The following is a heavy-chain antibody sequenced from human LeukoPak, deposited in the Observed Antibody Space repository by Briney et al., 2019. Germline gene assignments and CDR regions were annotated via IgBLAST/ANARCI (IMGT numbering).Heavy chain of an antibody. V-gene: IGHV4-38-2*02. J-gene: IGHJ4*02. CDR2: IYHRGKV. CDR3: ARETEDWFGDLLSYFDY. D-gene: IGHD3-10*01. Sequence: PSETLSLTCTVSGYSISNSYSWGWIRQSPGKGLEWIGTIYHRGKVYYNPSLQSRLTMSIDTSKNQFSLRLSSVTAADTAVYYCARETEDWFGDLLSYFDYWGRGFLVSVSS. CDR1: GYSISNSYS.